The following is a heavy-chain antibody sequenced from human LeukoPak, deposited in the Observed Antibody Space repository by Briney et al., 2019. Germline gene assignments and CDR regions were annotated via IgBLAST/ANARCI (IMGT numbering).Heavy chain of an antibody. CDR2: INHSGST. J-gene: IGHJ4*02. CDR3: ARALGYGSGSSDSYFDY. D-gene: IGHD3-10*01. V-gene: IGHV4-34*01. Sequence: SETLSLTCAVYGGSFSGYYWSWIRQPPGKGLEWIGEINHSGSTNYNPSLKSRVTISVDTSKNQFSLKLSSVTAADTAVYYCARALGYGSGSSDSYFDYWGQGTLVTVSS. CDR1: GGSFSGYY.